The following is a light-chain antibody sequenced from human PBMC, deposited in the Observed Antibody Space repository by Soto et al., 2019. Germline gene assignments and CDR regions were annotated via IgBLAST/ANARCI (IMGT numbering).Light chain of an antibody. J-gene: IGKJ3*01. Sequence: IVLTPSPGTLSLSPGERATLSCSASQSVSSSYLAWYQQKPGQAPRLLIYGASSRATGIPDRFSGSGSGTDFTLTISRLESEDFAVYYCQQYGSSPITFGPGTKVDIK. V-gene: IGKV3-20*01. CDR1: QSVSSSY. CDR3: QQYGSSPIT. CDR2: GAS.